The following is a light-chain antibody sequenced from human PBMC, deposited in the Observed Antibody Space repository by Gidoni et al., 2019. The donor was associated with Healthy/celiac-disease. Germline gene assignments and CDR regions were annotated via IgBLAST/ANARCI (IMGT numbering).Light chain of an antibody. J-gene: IGKJ5*01. CDR1: QSVSSSY. V-gene: IGKV3D-20*01. CDR2: DAS. Sequence: EIVLTQSPATLSLSPGERATLSCGASQSVSSSYLAWYQQKPGLAPRLLIYDASSRATGIPDRFSGSGSGTDFTLTICRLEPEDFAVYYCQQYGSSPPPITFGQGTRLEIK. CDR3: QQYGSSPPPIT.